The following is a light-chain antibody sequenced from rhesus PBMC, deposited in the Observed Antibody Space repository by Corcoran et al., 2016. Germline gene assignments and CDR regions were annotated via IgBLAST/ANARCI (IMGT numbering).Light chain of an antibody. J-gene: IGKJ4*01. CDR2: AAT. CDR1: QGISNW. V-gene: IGKV1-33*02. Sequence: DIQMTQSPSSLSASVGDRVTITCQASQGISNWLAWYQQKPGKAPELLIYAATSLQIGVPSRFSGSGAGTEFTFTSSSLQTEDFATDYCQQHNSNPLTVGGGTKVELK. CDR3: QQHNSNPLT.